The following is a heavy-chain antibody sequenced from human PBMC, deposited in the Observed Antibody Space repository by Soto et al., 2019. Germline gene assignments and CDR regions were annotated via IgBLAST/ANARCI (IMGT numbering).Heavy chain of an antibody. J-gene: IGHJ4*02. CDR2: IYYSGST. D-gene: IGHD6-13*01. V-gene: IGHV4-59*01. CDR3: ARYSSSWIFDY. Sequence: SETLSLTCTVSGGSISSYYWSWIRQPPGKGLEWIGYIYYSGSTNYNPSLKSRVTISVDTSKNQFSLKLSSVTAADTAVYYCARYSSSWIFDYWGQGTLVTVSS. CDR1: GGSISSYY.